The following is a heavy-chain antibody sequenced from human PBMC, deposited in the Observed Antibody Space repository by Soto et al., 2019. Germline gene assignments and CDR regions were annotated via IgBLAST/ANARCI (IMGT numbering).Heavy chain of an antibody. D-gene: IGHD3-16*01. V-gene: IGHV1-69*02. CDR1: GGTFSSYT. CDR2: IIPILGIA. J-gene: IGHJ6*02. CDR3: AMVDNYVTPTPQYF. Sequence: SVKVSCKASGGTFSSYTIRWVRQAPGQGLEWMGRIIPILGIANYAKKFQGRVTITTDKSTSTAYMELGSLTSDDTAVYYFAMVDNYVTPTPQYFWGQGTTVTVSS.